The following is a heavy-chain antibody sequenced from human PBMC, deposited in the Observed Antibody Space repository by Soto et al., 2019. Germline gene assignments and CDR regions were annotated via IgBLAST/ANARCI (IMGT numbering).Heavy chain of an antibody. CDR2: MNPNSGNT. CDR1: GYNFNTFY. Sequence: ASVKVSCKVSGYNFNTFYIYWVLQATGHGLEWMGWMNPNSGNTGYAQELRGRVTMTRNTSNTTAYMELTSLTSDDTGAYYCAGGNFRYWGQGTLVTVSS. V-gene: IGHV1-8*02. J-gene: IGHJ4*02. CDR3: AGGNFRY.